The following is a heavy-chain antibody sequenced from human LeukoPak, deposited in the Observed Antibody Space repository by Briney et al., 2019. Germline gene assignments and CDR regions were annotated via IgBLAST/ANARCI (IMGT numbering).Heavy chain of an antibody. CDR2: IYPGDSDT. D-gene: IGHD6-6*01. CDR3: ARSPSIAARPIDY. Sequence: GESLKISCKGSGYSFTSYWIGWVRQMPGKGLEWMGIIYPGDSDTRYSPSFQGQVTISADKSISTAYLQWSSLEASDTAMYYCARSPSIAARPIDYWGQGTLVTVSS. CDR1: GYSFTSYW. V-gene: IGHV5-51*01. J-gene: IGHJ4*02.